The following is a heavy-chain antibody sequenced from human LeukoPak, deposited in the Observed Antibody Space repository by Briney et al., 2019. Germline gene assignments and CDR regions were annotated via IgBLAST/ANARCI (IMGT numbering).Heavy chain of an antibody. CDR1: GFTFSSYW. CDR2: INQDGSEK. Sequence: GGSLRLSCAASGFTFSSYWMSWVRPAPGKGLEGVAHINQDGSEKYYVDSVKGRFTISRDNAKNSLYLQMNSLRAEDTAVYYCARDTVFRQNWFDPWGQGTLVTVSS. V-gene: IGHV3-7*01. D-gene: IGHD4-11*01. CDR3: ARDTVFRQNWFDP. J-gene: IGHJ5*02.